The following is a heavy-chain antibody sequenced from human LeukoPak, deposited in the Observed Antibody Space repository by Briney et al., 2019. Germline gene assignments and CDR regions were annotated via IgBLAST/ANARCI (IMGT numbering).Heavy chain of an antibody. CDR1: GFSFSSYS. Sequence: SGGALRLSCAASGFSFSSYSVNRVPQAPGKGLGWVSSISSSSSYIYYADTVKGRFTISRDNATNSMYMQMNSLRAEDTAVYYCAREPGDSRGYYVYYYYYMDVWGKGTTVTVSS. J-gene: IGHJ6*03. V-gene: IGHV3-21*01. D-gene: IGHD3-22*01. CDR3: AREPGDSRGYYVYYYYYMDV. CDR2: ISSSSSYI.